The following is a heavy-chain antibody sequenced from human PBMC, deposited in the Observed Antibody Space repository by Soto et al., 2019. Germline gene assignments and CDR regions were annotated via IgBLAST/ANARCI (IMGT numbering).Heavy chain of an antibody. V-gene: IGHV3-33*01. J-gene: IGHJ6*02. CDR2: IWYDGSNK. D-gene: IGHD3-16*02. CDR3: ARPLGELSLYGGMDV. Sequence: GGSLRLSCAASGFTFSSYGMHLVRQAPGKGLEWVAFIWYDGSNKYYADSVGGRFTISRDNSKNRLYLQMNSLRAEDTAVYYCARPLGELSLYGGMDVWGQGTTVTVSS. CDR1: GFTFSSYG.